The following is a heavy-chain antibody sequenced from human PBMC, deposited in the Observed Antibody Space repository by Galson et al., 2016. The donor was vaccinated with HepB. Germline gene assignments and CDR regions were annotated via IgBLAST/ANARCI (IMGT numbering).Heavy chain of an antibody. V-gene: IGHV3-53*01. CDR1: GFAVSNNY. Sequence: SLRLSCAASGFAVSNNYMSWVRQAPGKGLEGVSVIYSGGSIQYADPVKGRFTISRDNSKNTLCLQMNSLRAEDEAVYYYATSPSPGVWGQGTTVTVSS. CDR2: IYSGGSI. D-gene: IGHD2-2*01. J-gene: IGHJ6*02. CDR3: ATSPSPGV.